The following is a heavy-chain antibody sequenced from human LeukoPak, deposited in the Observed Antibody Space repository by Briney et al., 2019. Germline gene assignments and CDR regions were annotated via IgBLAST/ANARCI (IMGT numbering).Heavy chain of an antibody. Sequence: SGGSLRLSCAASGLTVSNSYMSWVSQAPGKGLEWVSIIYGGGSTDYADSVKGRFTISRDNSKNTLYLQMNSLRAEDTAVYYCASGVAARPDFDYWGQGTLVSVSP. V-gene: IGHV3-53*01. J-gene: IGHJ4*02. CDR2: IYGGGST. CDR3: ASGVAARPDFDY. D-gene: IGHD6-6*01. CDR1: GLTVSNSY.